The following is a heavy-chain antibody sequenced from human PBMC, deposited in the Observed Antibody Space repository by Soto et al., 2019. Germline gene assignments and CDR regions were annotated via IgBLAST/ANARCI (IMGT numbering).Heavy chain of an antibody. D-gene: IGHD2-8*01. V-gene: IGHV1-18*01. CDR1: GYTFSSYG. J-gene: IGHJ4*02. CDR2: ISGHNGVT. CDR3: ERERQNYGTFDD. Sequence: QVQLVQSGGEVKKPGASVKVSCKAAGYTFSSYGISWVRQAPGQGLEWMGWISGHNGVTNDARKFHDRVIMNIDASTTTAYMELWSLRSDDTAMYYCERERQNYGTFDDWGQGTLVTVSS.